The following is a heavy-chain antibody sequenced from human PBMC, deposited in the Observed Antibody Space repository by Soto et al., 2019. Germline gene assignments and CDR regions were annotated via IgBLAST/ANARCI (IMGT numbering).Heavy chain of an antibody. V-gene: IGHV4-31*03. CDR2: IYHSGTT. CDR1: GACISSGGYY. J-gene: IGHJ4*02. CDR3: ARDHSGYDFLDY. Sequence: QVQLQESGPGLMKPSQTRSLTCTVTGACISSGGYYWSWIRQHPGKGLEWIGYIYHSGTTSYNPSLKSRVTISVDTSNNQFSLKLSSVTAADTAMYYCARDHSGYDFLDYWGQGTLVTVSS. D-gene: IGHD5-12*01.